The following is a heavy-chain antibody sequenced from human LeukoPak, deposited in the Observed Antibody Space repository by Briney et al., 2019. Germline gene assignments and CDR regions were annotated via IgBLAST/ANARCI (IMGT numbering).Heavy chain of an antibody. Sequence: GGSLRLSCAASGFTFSTYAMSWVRQAPGMGLEWVSSIRFNGGLSYYADSVKGRFAISRDNSKNTLFLQMDSLRADDTAVSYCASTASYCGFDCYSYLDYWGQGILVSVSS. J-gene: IGHJ4*02. D-gene: IGHD2-21*02. CDR2: IRFNGGLS. V-gene: IGHV3-23*01. CDR1: GFTFSTYA. CDR3: ASTASYCGFDCYSYLDY.